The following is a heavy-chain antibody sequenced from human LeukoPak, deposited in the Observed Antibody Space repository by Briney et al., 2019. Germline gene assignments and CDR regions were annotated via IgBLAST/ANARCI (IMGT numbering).Heavy chain of an antibody. CDR1: GFTFSDYY. V-gene: IGHV3-11*01. D-gene: IGHD2-15*01. CDR3: ATLVVVVAATGAFDI. CDR2: ISSSGSTI. Sequence: PGGSLRLSCAASGFTFSDYYMSWIRQAPGKGLEWVSYISSSGSTIYYADSVKGRLTISRDNAKNSLYLQMNSLRAEDTAVYYCATLVVVVAATGAFDIWGQGTMVTVSS. J-gene: IGHJ3*02.